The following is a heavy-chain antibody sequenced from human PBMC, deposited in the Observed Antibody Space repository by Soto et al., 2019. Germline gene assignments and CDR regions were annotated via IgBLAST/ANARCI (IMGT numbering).Heavy chain of an antibody. CDR2: INHSGST. CDR1: GGSFSGYY. J-gene: IGHJ6*03. V-gene: IGHV4-34*01. Sequence: NPSETLSLTCAVYGGSFSGYYWSWIRQPPGKGLEWIGEINHSGSTNYNTSLKSRVTISVDTSKNQFSLKLSSLTAADTAVYYCARGLKSGYDSYYYMYVWGKGTTVTVSS. D-gene: IGHD5-12*01. CDR3: ARGLKSGYDSYYYMYV.